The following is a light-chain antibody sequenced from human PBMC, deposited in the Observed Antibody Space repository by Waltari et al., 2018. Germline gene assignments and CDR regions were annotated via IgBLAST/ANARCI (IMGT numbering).Light chain of an antibody. J-gene: IGLJ1*01. CDR2: ASA. CDR1: SSNIGAGYD. Sequence: QSVLTQPPSVSGAPGQRVTVSCTGSSSNIGAGYDVHWSQQAPGTAPKLLILASAPRPSGVPDRFSGSRSGTSASLAITGLQADDEADYSCQSDDSKLSGYVFGTGTKVIVL. V-gene: IGLV1-40*01. CDR3: QSDDSKLSGYV.